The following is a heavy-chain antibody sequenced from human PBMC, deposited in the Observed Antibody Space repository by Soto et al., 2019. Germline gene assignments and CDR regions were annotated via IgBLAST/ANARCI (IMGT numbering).Heavy chain of an antibody. D-gene: IGHD6-19*01. Sequence: GGPLSLSFPASGFTFSSYAMSWVRQAPGKGLEWVSAISGSGGSTYYADSVKGRFTISRDNSKNTLYLQMNSLRAEDTAVYYCAKDYPPHSYSSGWSPYYYYGMDVWGQGTTVTVSS. CDR2: ISGSGGST. CDR3: AKDYPPHSYSSGWSPYYYYGMDV. V-gene: IGHV3-23*01. CDR1: GFTFSSYA. J-gene: IGHJ6*02.